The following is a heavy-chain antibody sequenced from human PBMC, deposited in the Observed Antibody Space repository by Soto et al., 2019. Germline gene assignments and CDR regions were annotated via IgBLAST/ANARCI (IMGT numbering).Heavy chain of an antibody. Sequence: ASVKVSCKVSGYTLTELSMHWVRQAPGKGLEWMGGFDPEDGETIYAQKLQGRVTMTTDTSTSTAYMELRSLRSDDTAVYYCARDLREWELLPIVPFDYWGQGTLVTVSS. CDR1: GYTLTELS. D-gene: IGHD1-26*01. CDR3: ARDLREWELLPIVPFDY. J-gene: IGHJ4*02. V-gene: IGHV1-24*01. CDR2: FDPEDGET.